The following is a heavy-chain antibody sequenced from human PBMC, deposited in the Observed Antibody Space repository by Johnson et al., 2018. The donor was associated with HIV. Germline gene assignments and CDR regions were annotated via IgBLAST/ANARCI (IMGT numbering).Heavy chain of an antibody. Sequence: VQLVESGGDLVRPGGSLRLSCTASGFAVSMNYMAWVRQAPGEGLEWVSVIYSSGGTLYSDSVRGRFTVSRDNSKNTLYLQMNTLRVEDTAVYYCARDRVGGTYDSFDIWGQGTMVTVSS. D-gene: IGHD1-26*01. CDR3: ARDRVGGTYDSFDI. CDR1: GFAVSMNY. V-gene: IGHV3-66*01. J-gene: IGHJ3*02. CDR2: IYSSGGT.